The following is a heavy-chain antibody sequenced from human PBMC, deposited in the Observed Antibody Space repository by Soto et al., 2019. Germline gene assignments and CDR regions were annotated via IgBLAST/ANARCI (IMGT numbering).Heavy chain of an antibody. CDR2: SSASGRSR. CDR3: AKDGNWLDVYFDV. V-gene: IGHV3-23*01. D-gene: IGHD6-19*01. CDR1: GIEFSNYA. Sequence: VGSLRLSCVASGIEFSNYAMSWVRQAPGKGLEWVSISSASGRSRYHADSVKGRFTISRDNSKNTLYLHMTNLRAEDTAVYYCAKDGNWLDVYFDVWGQGTPVTVSS. J-gene: IGHJ4*02.